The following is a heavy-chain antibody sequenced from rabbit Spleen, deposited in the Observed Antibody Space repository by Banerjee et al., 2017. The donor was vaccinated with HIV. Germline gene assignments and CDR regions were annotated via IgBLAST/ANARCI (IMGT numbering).Heavy chain of an antibody. CDR3: ASAYSDIYFTL. V-gene: IGHV1S45*01. Sequence: QEQLVESGGGLVKPGASLTLTCKASEFSFSSGYYMSWVRQAPGKGLEWIGCIGAGTGTTYYASWAKGRFTISKTSSTTVTLQMTSLTAADTATYFCASAYSDIYFTLWGPGTLVTVS. J-gene: IGHJ4*01. CDR2: IGAGTGTT. CDR1: EFSFSSGYY. D-gene: IGHD6-1*01.